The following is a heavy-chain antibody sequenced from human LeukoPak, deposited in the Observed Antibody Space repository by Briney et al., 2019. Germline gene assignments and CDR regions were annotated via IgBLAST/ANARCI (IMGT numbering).Heavy chain of an antibody. V-gene: IGHV3-73*01. Sequence: GGSLKLSCAASGFTLSGSAMHWVRQASGKGLEWVGRIRSTANNYATVYAASVKDRFTISRDDSRNTAYLQMNSLKTEDTAVYYCTTQYSNGPPGYWGQGTLVTVSS. CDR2: IRSTANNYAT. CDR1: GFTLSGSA. J-gene: IGHJ4*02. D-gene: IGHD6-19*01. CDR3: TTQYSNGPPGY.